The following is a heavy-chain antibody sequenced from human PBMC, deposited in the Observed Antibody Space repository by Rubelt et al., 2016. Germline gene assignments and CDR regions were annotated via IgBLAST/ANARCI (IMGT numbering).Heavy chain of an antibody. CDR3: VSVGGDPVAEYFQH. CDR2: IHHSGNA. D-gene: IGHD2-21*01. J-gene: IGHJ1*01. CDR1: GYPISNGYY. V-gene: IGHV4-38-2*02. Sequence: QIQVQESGPGLVKPSETLSLTCTVSGYPISNGYYWAWIRQPPGKGLEWIGSIHHSGNAYYNPSLKGRVSISVDTFKNQFSLKLSSVTTADTAEYYCVSVGGDPVAEYFQHWGQGTLVTVSP.